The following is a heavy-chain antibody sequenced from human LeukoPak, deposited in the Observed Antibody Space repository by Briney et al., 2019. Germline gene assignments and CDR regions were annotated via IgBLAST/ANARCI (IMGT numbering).Heavy chain of an antibody. Sequence: PSETLSLTCAVYGGSLSGYYWSWIRQPPGKGLEWIGEINHSGSTNYNPSLKSRVTISVDTSKNQFSLKLSSVTAADTAVYYCARQRLRLRLDAFDYWGQGTLVTVSS. CDR2: INHSGST. J-gene: IGHJ4*02. CDR3: ARQRLRLRLDAFDY. CDR1: GGSLSGYY. V-gene: IGHV4-34*01. D-gene: IGHD5-12*01.